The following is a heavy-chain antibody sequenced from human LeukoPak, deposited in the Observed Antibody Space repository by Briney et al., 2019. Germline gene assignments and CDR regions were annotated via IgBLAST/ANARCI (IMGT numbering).Heavy chain of an antibody. D-gene: IGHD1-14*01. CDR3: VRGDQEASEPAFDY. Sequence: GGSLRLSCAASGFTFSSYSMNWVRQAPGRGLEWVSYISSGGSTIYYADSVRGRFSISRDTAKNSLYLEMDSLRDEDTAMYYCVRGDQEASEPAFDYWGQGTLVTVSS. CDR1: GFTFSSYS. CDR2: ISSGGSTI. V-gene: IGHV3-48*02. J-gene: IGHJ4*02.